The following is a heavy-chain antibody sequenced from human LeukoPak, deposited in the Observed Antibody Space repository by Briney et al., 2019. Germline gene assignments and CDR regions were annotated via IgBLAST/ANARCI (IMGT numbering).Heavy chain of an antibody. J-gene: IGHJ1*01. D-gene: IGHD3-22*01. V-gene: IGHV4-59*01. CDR1: GGSISSYY. CDR2: IYYSGST. Sequence: SETLSLTCTVSGGSISSYYWSWIRQPTGKGLEWIGYIYYSGSTNYNPSLKSRVTISVKTSKNQFSLKLSSVTAADTAVYYCARHSPGRYYYDSSGYYYVGYFQHWGQGTLVTVSS. CDR3: ARHSPGRYYYDSSGYYYVGYFQH.